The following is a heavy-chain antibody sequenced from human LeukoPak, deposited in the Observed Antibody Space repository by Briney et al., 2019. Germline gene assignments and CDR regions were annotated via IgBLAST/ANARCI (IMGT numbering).Heavy chain of an antibody. D-gene: IGHD5-24*01. CDR1: GFTFSSYW. CDR3: VREARESGGFDY. V-gene: IGHV3-7*01. Sequence: GGSLRLSCTASGFTFSSYWMSWVRQAPGKGLEWVATIKQEGGDKYYVDSVKGRFTISRDNAKNSLYLQMDNLRAEDTAMYYCVREARESGGFDYWGQGTLVTVSS. J-gene: IGHJ4*02. CDR2: IKQEGGDK.